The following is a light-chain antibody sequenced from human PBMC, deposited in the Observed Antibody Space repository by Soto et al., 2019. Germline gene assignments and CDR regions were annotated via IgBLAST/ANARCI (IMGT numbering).Light chain of an antibody. CDR3: QQFSSYST. Sequence: DIQMTQSPSTLSASVGDRVTITCRASQSIDNWLAWYQQKPGKAPKLLIYAASTLETGVPSRFSDSGSGTEFTLTSKSLQPDDFATYYCQQFSSYSTFGQGTKVEIK. V-gene: IGKV1-5*01. CDR1: QSIDNW. J-gene: IGKJ1*01. CDR2: AAS.